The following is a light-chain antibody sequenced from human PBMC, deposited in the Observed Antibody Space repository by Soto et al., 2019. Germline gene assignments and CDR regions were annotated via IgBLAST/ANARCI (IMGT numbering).Light chain of an antibody. CDR1: QSLLHSNGYNY. V-gene: IGKV2-28*01. CDR3: MHALQTPA. J-gene: IGKJ2*01. CDR2: LGS. Sequence: DIVMTQSPLSLPVTPGEPASISCRSSQSLLHSNGYNYLDWYLQKPGQSPQLLIYLGSNRASGVPDRFRGSGSGTDFTLKISRVEAEDVGVYYCMHALQTPAFGQGTKLEIK.